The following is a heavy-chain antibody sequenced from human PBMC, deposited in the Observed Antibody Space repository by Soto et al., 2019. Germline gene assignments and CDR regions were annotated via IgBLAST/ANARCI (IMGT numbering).Heavy chain of an antibody. CDR3: AREVGARRSDY. J-gene: IGHJ4*02. CDR2: MNPNSGNT. CDR1: GYTFTSYD. V-gene: IGHV1-8*01. Sequence: QVQLVQSGAEVKKPGASVKVSCKASGYTFTSYDINWVRQATGQGLEWMGWMNPNSGNTCYAQKFQGRVTMTSNTSISTAYMELSSLRSEDTSVYSFAREVGARRSDYWGQGTLVTVSS. D-gene: IGHD1-26*01.